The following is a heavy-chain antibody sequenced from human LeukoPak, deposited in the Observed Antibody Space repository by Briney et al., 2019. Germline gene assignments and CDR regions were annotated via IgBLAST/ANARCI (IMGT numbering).Heavy chain of an antibody. V-gene: IGHV3-21*01. Sequence: GQSLRLSCAASGFTFSSYSMNWVRQAPGKGLEWASFISSGSSYIYYADSVKGRFIISRDNAKNSLYLQMNSLRAEDTAVYYCARRGTLFGEFNFDYWGQGTLVTVSS. CDR1: GFTFSSYS. D-gene: IGHD3-10*02. CDR2: ISSGSSYI. J-gene: IGHJ4*02. CDR3: ARRGTLFGEFNFDY.